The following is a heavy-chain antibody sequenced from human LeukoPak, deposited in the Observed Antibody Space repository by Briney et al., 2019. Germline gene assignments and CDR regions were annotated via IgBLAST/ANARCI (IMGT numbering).Heavy chain of an antibody. CDR3: AKHIVVGSTFDY. CDR2: IRYDGSNK. V-gene: IGHV3-30*02. J-gene: IGHJ4*02. Sequence: GGSLRLSCPASGFIFSTYGMHWVRQAPGKGLEWVGFIRYDGSNKYYADSVKGRFTISRDNSKNTLYLQMNSLRAEDTAVYYCAKHIVVGSTFDYWGQGTLVTVSS. D-gene: IGHD2-2*01. CDR1: GFIFSTYG.